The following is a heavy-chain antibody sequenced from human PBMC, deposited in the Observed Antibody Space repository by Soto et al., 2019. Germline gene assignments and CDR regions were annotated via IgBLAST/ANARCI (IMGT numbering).Heavy chain of an antibody. J-gene: IGHJ6*01. Sequence: SETLSLTCTVSGGSISGYYWSWIRQPPGKGLEWMGDMDNTGSTGYNPSFKSRVTISVDTSKNQFSLKLNSGTAADTAVYYCARPLRAYCRTDRYPLGVWGSATTVTSAS. CDR2: MDNTGST. V-gene: IGHV4-59*01. CDR1: GGSISGYY. CDR3: ARPLRAYCRTDRYPLGV. D-gene: IGHD2-21*02.